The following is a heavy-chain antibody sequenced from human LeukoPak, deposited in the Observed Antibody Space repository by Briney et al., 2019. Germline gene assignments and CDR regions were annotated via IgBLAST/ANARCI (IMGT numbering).Heavy chain of an antibody. D-gene: IGHD4-23*01. CDR2: IYSGGDT. Sequence: GGSLRLSCAASGFTVSSNHMSWVRQAPGKGLDWVSVIYSGGDTYYADSVKGRFTISRDNSKNTLYLQMNSLRAEDTAVYYCARSLDYGGNGLDYWGQGTLVTVSS. CDR3: ARSLDYGGNGLDY. J-gene: IGHJ4*02. CDR1: GFTVSSNH. V-gene: IGHV3-53*01.